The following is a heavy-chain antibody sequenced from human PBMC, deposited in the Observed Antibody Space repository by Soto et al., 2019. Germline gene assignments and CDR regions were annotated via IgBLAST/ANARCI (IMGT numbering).Heavy chain of an antibody. V-gene: IGHV3-30-3*01. Sequence: GGSLRLSCAGSGFTISNFAITCVRQSPGKRLVWLAASSYDGSNKFYADSLKGRFIISRDNSKNTLDLQMNTLRAEETAGYYCAGVFYGGTSVNYYWGKG. CDR1: GFTISNFA. CDR2: SSYDGSNK. J-gene: IGHJ4*02. CDR3: AGVFYGGTSVNYY. D-gene: IGHD4-17*01.